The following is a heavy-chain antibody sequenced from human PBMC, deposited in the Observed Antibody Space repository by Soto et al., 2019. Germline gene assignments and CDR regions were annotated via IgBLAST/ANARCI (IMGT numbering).Heavy chain of an antibody. CDR3: ARGPYVDSGTSTAIDY. J-gene: IGHJ4*02. V-gene: IGHV3-33*01. CDR1: GFTFSSYG. Sequence: GGSLRLSCAASGFTFSSYGMHWVRQAPGKGLEWVAVIWYDGSNKYYADSVKGRFTISRDNSKNTLYLQMNSLRAEDTAVYYCARGPYVDSGTSTAIDYWGQGTLVTVSS. CDR2: IWYDGSNK. D-gene: IGHD1-26*01.